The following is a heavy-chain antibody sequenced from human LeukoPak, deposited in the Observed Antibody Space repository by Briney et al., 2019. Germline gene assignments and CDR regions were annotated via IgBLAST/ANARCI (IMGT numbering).Heavy chain of an antibody. CDR2: ISASGGST. J-gene: IGHJ4*02. D-gene: IGHD2-8*01. CDR1: GFTVSSYA. Sequence: GGSLRLSCAASGFTVSSYAMNWVRQAPGKGLEWVSVISASGGSTYYADSVKGRFTISRDNSKNTLYLQMNSLRAEDTAVYYCAIGGVMVSIHFDHGAQGNLVTVSS. CDR3: AIGGVMVSIHFDH. V-gene: IGHV3-23*01.